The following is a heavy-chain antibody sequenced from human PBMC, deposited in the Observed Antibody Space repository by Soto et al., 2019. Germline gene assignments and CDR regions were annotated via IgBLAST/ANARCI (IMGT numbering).Heavy chain of an antibody. CDR1: GGSVSGYY. CDR3: ARGEVTTGVY. Sequence: QVQLQQWGAGLLKPSATLSLTCAVYGGSVSGYYWSWIRQPPGKGLEWIGEINHSGNINYSPSPKSRVTMSVDTSKNQLPLKLNFVTAADTDVYYCARGEVTTGVYWGQGPLVTVSS. D-gene: IGHD4-17*01. V-gene: IGHV4-34*01. J-gene: IGHJ4*02. CDR2: INHSGNI.